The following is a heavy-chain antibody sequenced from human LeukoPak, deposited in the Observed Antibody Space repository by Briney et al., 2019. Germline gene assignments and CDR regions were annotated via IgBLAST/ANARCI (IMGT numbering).Heavy chain of an antibody. V-gene: IGHV3-30*02. CDR1: GFTFSSYW. Sequence: GGSLRLSCAASGFTFSSYWMSWVRQAPGKGLEWVAFIRYDGSNKYYADSVKGRFTISRDNSKNTLYLQMNSLRAEDTAVYYCARVLAGTSPYFDYWGQGTLVTVSS. CDR2: IRYDGSNK. D-gene: IGHD6-19*01. J-gene: IGHJ4*02. CDR3: ARVLAGTSPYFDY.